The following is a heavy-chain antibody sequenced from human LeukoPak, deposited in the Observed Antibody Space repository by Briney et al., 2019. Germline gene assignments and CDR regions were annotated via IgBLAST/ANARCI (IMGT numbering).Heavy chain of an antibody. Sequence: GGSLRLSCATFGFTFSSHSRSWVRQAPGKGLEWVANIKQDGSEKHYVDSVKGRFSISRDNTKNSLYLQMNSLRAEDTAVYYCARAMGTSYGFWSGSYTVSYYYYMDVWGKGTTVAVS. CDR1: GFTFSSHS. CDR2: IKQDGSEK. D-gene: IGHD3-3*01. CDR3: ARAMGTSYGFWSGSYTVSYYYYMDV. J-gene: IGHJ6*03. V-gene: IGHV3-7*01.